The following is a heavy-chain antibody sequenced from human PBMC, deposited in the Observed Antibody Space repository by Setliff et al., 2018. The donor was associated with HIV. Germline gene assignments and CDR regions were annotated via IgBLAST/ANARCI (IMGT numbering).Heavy chain of an antibody. J-gene: IGHJ3*02. CDR3: ARHSITLVVGVPERDDAFDI. Sequence: PSETLSLTCTVSGGSISSNNYYWGWIRQPPGKGLEWIGSINYSGSTYQNPSLKSRVTISVDTSKNQFSLKLSSVTAADTAVYYCARHSITLVVGVPERDDAFDIWGQGTMVTVSS. D-gene: IGHD3-22*01. CDR2: INYSGST. CDR1: GGSISSNNYY. V-gene: IGHV4-39*01.